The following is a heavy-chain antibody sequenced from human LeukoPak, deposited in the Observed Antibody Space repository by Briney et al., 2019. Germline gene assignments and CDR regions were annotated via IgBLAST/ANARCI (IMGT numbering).Heavy chain of an antibody. J-gene: IGHJ3*02. CDR1: GGSISSSSYY. Sequence: TSETLSLTCTVSGGSISSSSYYWGWIRQPPGKGLEWIGSIYYSGSTYYNPSLKSRVTISVDTSKNQFSLKLSSVTAADTAVYYCARPYSSLARSAFDISSQGTMVTVSS. CDR3: ARPYSSLARSAFDI. D-gene: IGHD2-15*01. V-gene: IGHV4-39*01. CDR2: IYYSGST.